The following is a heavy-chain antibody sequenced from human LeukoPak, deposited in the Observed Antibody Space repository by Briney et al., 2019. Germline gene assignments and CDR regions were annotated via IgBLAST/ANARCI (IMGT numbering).Heavy chain of an antibody. CDR1: GFTFSSYS. Sequence: KAGGSLRLSCAASGFTFSSYSMNWVRQAPGKGLEWVSSISSSSSYIYYADSVKGRFTISRDNAKNTLYLQMNSLRDDDTAMYYCVRNYNGMTYWGQGTLVIVSS. J-gene: IGHJ4*02. D-gene: IGHD1-26*01. V-gene: IGHV3-21*01. CDR2: ISSSSSYI. CDR3: VRNYNGMTY.